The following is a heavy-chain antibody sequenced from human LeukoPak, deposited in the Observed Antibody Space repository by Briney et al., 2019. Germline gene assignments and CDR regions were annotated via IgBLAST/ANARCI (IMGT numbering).Heavy chain of an antibody. CDR3: ARAGLHLGELSLFTSLDYYYMDV. D-gene: IGHD3-16*02. J-gene: IGHJ6*03. CDR2: INSDGSST. CDR1: GFTFSSYW. Sequence: PGGSLRLSRAASGFTFSSYWMHWVRQAPGKGLVWVSRINSDGSSTSYADSVKGRFTISRDNAKNTLYLQMNSLRAEDTAVYYCARAGLHLGELSLFTSLDYYYMDVWGKGTTVTVSS. V-gene: IGHV3-74*01.